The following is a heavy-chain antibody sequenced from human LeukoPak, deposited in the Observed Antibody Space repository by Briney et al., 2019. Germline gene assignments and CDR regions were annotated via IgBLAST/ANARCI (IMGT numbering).Heavy chain of an antibody. Sequence: GESLRLSCAASGFTFDDHGMNWVRQAPGKGLEWVAGISWNGGRLGYGDSVKGRFAISRDNAKNSLYLQMNSLSAEDTASYYCTRDVSYGAFDIWGQGTRVTVSS. D-gene: IGHD2-21*01. CDR1: GFTFDDHG. CDR2: ISWNGGRL. J-gene: IGHJ3*02. V-gene: IGHV3-20*04. CDR3: TRDVSYGAFDI.